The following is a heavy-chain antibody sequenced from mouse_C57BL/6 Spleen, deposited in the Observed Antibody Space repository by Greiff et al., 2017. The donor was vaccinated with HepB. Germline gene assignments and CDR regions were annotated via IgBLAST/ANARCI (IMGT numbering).Heavy chain of an antibody. J-gene: IGHJ3*01. CDR2: INPNNGGT. Sequence: EVQLQQSGPELVKPGASVKISCKASGYTFTDYYMNWVKQSHGKSLEWIGDINPNNGGTSYNQKFKGKATLTVDKSSSTAYMELRSLTSEDSAVYYCAREAIYYDHERVAYWGQGTLVTVSA. D-gene: IGHD2-4*01. V-gene: IGHV1-26*01. CDR3: AREAIYYDHERVAY. CDR1: GYTFTDYY.